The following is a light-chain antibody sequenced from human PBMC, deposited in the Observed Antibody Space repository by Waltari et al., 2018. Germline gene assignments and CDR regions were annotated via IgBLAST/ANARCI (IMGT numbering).Light chain of an antibody. Sequence: QSALTQPPSVSGAPGQRVTIPRTGSTSNIGAGSDVPWYQLLPGTVPKLLIYGKSNRPSGVPDRFSASKSGTSASLAITGLQADDEADYCQSYDSSLSASIFGGGTKLTVL. CDR3: QSYDSSLSASI. CDR2: GKS. J-gene: IGLJ2*01. CDR1: TSNIGAGSD. V-gene: IGLV1-40*01.